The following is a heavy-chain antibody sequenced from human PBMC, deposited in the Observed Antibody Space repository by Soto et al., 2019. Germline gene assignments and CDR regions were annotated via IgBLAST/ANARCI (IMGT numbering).Heavy chain of an antibody. D-gene: IGHD1-1*01. J-gene: IGHJ6*02. CDR1: GGSVSSGSYY. CDR3: ARDFYTTGMDYYYYGMDV. V-gene: IGHV4-61*01. CDR2: IYYSGST. Sequence: SETLSLTCTVSGGSVSSGSYYWSWIRQPPGKGLEWIGYIYYSGSTNYNPSLKSRVTISVDTSKNQFSLKLSSVTAADTAVYYCARDFYTTGMDYYYYGMDVWAQGTTVTVSS.